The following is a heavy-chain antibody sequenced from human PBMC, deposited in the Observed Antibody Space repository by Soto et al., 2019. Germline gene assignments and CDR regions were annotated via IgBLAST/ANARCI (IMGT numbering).Heavy chain of an antibody. J-gene: IGHJ4*02. CDR3: ARDRITKYGAGKLYYFVY. CDR2: IYYSGTI. V-gene: IGHV4-39*02. CDR1: GDSITNSSYY. D-gene: IGHD3-3*01. Sequence: SETLSLTCTVSGDSITNSSYYWGWIRQPPGKGLEWMGSIYYSGTIYNNPSLKSRVTISVDTSKNQFSLKLSSVTAADTAVYYCARDRITKYGAGKLYYFVYWGQGTLVTVSS.